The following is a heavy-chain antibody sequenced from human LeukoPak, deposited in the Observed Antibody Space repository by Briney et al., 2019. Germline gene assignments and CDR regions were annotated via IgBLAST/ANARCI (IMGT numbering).Heavy chain of an antibody. CDR3: AKAPYGGKYYYYMDV. D-gene: IGHD4-17*01. CDR1: GFTFSSYW. J-gene: IGHJ6*03. Sequence: GGSLRLSCAASGFTFSSYWMSWVRQAPGKGLEWVSAISGSGGSTYYADSVKGRFTISRDNSKNTLYLQINSLRAEDTAVYYCAKAPYGGKYYYYMDVWGKGTTVTVSS. CDR2: ISGSGGST. V-gene: IGHV3-23*01.